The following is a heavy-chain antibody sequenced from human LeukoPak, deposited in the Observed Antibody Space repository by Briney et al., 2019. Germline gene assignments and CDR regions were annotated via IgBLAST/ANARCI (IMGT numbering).Heavy chain of an antibody. CDR3: ASEYCGSASRAKLGY. J-gene: IGHJ4*02. D-gene: IGHD2-2*01. CDR1: GFTFSTYW. CDR2: IRKDGSDK. V-gene: IGHV3-7*01. Sequence: GGSLRLSCAASGFTFSTYWMSWVRQAPGKGLEWVANIRKDGSDKYYVDSVRGRFTISRDNAKNSLYLQMDSLRAEDTAVYYCASEYCGSASRAKLGYWGQGTLVTVSS.